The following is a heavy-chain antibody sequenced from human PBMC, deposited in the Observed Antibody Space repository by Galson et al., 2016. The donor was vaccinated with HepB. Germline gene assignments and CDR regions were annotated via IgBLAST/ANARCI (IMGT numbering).Heavy chain of an antibody. Sequence: SLRLSCAASGSTFSRSWMTLVRQAPGKGLEWVANIKEDGSEQFYVDSVKGRFTISRDNAKSSLYLHMNSLRAQDTAVYHCARDPAQRSCNGANCWGAFDIWGQGTMVTVSS. V-gene: IGHV3-7*01. J-gene: IGHJ3*02. D-gene: IGHD2-15*01. CDR3: ARDPAQRSCNGANCWGAFDI. CDR1: GSTFSRSW. CDR2: IKEDGSEQ.